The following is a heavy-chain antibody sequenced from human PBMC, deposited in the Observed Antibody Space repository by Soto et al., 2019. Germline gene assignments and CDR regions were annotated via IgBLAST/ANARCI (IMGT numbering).Heavy chain of an antibody. CDR3: AHRREWEYTAGYGAFDI. CDR1: GFSLSTSGVG. Sequence: QITLKESGPTLVKPTQTLTLTCTFSGFSLSTSGVGVGWIRQPPGKALEWLALIYWDDDKRYSPSLKSRLTITKDTSNNQVVLTMTNMDPVDTATYYCAHRREWEYTAGYGAFDIWGQGTMVTVSS. V-gene: IGHV2-5*02. CDR2: IYWDDDK. J-gene: IGHJ3*02. D-gene: IGHD1-26*01.